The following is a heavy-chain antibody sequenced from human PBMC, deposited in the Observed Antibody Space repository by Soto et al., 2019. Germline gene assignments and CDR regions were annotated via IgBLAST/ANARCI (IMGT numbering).Heavy chain of an antibody. D-gene: IGHD3-22*01. V-gene: IGHV3-23*01. CDR2: IGGSGGST. J-gene: IGHJ4*02. CDR1: GFTFSSYA. CDR3: AKVYRIVVVTGTLDY. Sequence: GGSLRLSCAASGFTFSSYAMSWVRQAPGKGLEWVSAIGGSGGSTYYADSVKGRFTISRDNSKNTLYLQMNSLRAEDTVVYYCAKVYRIVVVTGTLDYWGQGTLVTVSS.